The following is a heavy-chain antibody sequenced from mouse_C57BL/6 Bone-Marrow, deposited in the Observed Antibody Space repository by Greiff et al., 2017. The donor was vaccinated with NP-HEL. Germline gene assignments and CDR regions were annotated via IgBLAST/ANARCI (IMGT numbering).Heavy chain of an antibody. J-gene: IGHJ4*01. CDR1: GFNIKNTY. D-gene: IGHD1-1*01. V-gene: IGHV14-3*01. CDR2: IDPANGNT. Sequence: VQLKESVAELVRPGTSVKLSCTASGFNIKNTYMNWVKQRPEQGLEWIGRIDPANGNTKYAPKFQGKATITGDKSSNTAYLQLSSLTSTDTAIYYCTIYYYGSSPYYSMDYCGQGTSVTVSS. CDR3: TIYYYGSSPYYSMDY.